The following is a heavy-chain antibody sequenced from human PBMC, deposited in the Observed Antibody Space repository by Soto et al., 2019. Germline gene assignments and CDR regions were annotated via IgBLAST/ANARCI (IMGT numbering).Heavy chain of an antibody. J-gene: IGHJ6*03. D-gene: IGHD2-2*01. CDR1: GGTFSSYT. CDR2: IIPILGIA. CDR3: ARSMTRGDYYYYMDV. Sequence: EASVKVSCKASGGTFSSYTISWVRQAPGQGLEWMGRIIPILGIANYAQKFQGRVTITADKSTSTAYMEMSSLRSEDTAVYYCARSMTRGDYYYYMDVWGKGTTVTVAS. V-gene: IGHV1-69*02.